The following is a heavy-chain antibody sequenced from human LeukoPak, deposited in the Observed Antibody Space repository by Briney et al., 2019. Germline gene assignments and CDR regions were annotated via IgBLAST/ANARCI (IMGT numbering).Heavy chain of an antibody. CDR1: GYTFTNYD. J-gene: IGHJ5*02. CDR3: ARTYYYDSNRFDP. D-gene: IGHD3-22*01. V-gene: IGHV1-18*01. Sequence: ASVKVSCKASGYTFTNYDISWVRQAPGQGLEWMGWISAYNGNTNYAQKLQGRVTMTTDTSTSTAYMELRSLRSDDTAVYYCARTYYYDSNRFDPWGQGTLVTVSS. CDR2: ISAYNGNT.